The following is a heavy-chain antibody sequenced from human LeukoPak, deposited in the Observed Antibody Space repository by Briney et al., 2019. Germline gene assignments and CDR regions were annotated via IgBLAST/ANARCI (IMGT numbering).Heavy chain of an antibody. CDR1: GGSISSYY. Sequence: SETLSLTCTVSGGSISSYYWSWIRQPPGKGLEWIGYIYYSGSTNYNPSLKSRVTTSVDTSKNQFSLKLSSVTAADTAVYYCASLYCSGGSCYFDYWGQGTLVTVSS. CDR3: ASLYCSGGSCYFDY. CDR2: IYYSGST. J-gene: IGHJ4*02. V-gene: IGHV4-59*01. D-gene: IGHD2-15*01.